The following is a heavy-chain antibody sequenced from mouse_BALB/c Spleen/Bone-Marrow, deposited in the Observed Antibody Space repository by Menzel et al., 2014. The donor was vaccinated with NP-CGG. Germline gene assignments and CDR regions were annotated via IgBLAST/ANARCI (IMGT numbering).Heavy chain of an antibody. CDR2: IDPANGNT. CDR1: GFNIKDTY. CDR3: ARGCTTASWYFDV. D-gene: IGHD1-2*01. Sequence: EVMLVESGAELVKPGASVKLSCTASGFNIKDTYMNWVKQRPEQGLEWIGRIDPANGNTKYDPKFQGKATITADTSSNTPFLQLSSLTSEDTAVYYCARGCTTASWYFDVWVSGTTVTVSS. J-gene: IGHJ1*01. V-gene: IGHV14-3*02.